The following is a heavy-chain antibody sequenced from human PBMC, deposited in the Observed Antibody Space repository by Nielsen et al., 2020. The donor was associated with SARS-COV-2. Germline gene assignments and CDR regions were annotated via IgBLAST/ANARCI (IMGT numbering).Heavy chain of an antibody. V-gene: IGHV3-53*01. D-gene: IGHD6-13*01. CDR2: IYSGGST. CDR3: ARDLSSSWNYYYYYGMDV. Sequence: GGSLRLSCAASGFTVSSNYMSWVRQAPGKGLEWVSVIYSGGSTYYADSVKGRFTISRDNSKNTLYLQMNSLRAEDTAVYYCARDLSSSWNYYYYYGMDVWGQGTTVTVSS. CDR1: GFTVSSNY. J-gene: IGHJ6*02.